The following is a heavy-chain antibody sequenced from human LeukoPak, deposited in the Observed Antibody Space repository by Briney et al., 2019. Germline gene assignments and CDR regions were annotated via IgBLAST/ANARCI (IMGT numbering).Heavy chain of an antibody. CDR2: IPYDGTNK. CDR3: ARGSNIPYYYYYMDV. J-gene: IGHJ6*03. Sequence: GGSLRLSCAASGFTFSSYAMHWVRQAPGKGLEWVAVIPYDGTNKYYADSVKGRFTISRDNSKNRLYLQVNSLRAEDTAVYYCARGSNIPYYYYYMDVWGKGTTVTVSS. CDR1: GFTFSSYA. V-gene: IGHV3-30-3*01. D-gene: IGHD2/OR15-2a*01.